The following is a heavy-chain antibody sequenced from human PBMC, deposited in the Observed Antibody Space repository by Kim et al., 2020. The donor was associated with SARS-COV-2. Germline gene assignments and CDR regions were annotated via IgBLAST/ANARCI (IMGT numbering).Heavy chain of an antibody. D-gene: IGHD3-9*01. CDR3: AREIDRYFDWLYGMDV. J-gene: IGHJ6*02. V-gene: IGHV3-30*01. Sequence: SVKGRFTITRDNSKNTRYLQMNSLRAEDTAVYYCAREIDRYFDWLYGMDVWGQGTTVTVSS.